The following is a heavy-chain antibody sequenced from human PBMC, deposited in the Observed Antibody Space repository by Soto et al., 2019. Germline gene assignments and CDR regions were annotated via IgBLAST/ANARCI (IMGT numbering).Heavy chain of an antibody. V-gene: IGHV3-7*03. CDR3: AKGGPYYYYGMDV. Sequence: GGSLRLSCAASEFTFNNFWMTWVRQALGKGLECVANINQDGSEKYYVNSVKGRFTISRDNAKNSLYLQMNSLRAEDTAIYYCAKGGPYYYYGMDVWGQGTTVTVS. D-gene: IGHD2-15*01. CDR1: EFTFNNFW. CDR2: INQDGSEK. J-gene: IGHJ6*02.